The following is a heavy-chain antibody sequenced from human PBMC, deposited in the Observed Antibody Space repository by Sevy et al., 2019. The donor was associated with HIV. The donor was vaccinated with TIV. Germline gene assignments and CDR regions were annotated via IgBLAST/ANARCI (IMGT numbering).Heavy chain of an antibody. CDR3: AKNTAAAGAGGFDY. J-gene: IGHJ4*02. V-gene: IGHV3-30*02. D-gene: IGHD6-13*01. CDR1: GFMFKHYG. Sequence: GRSLRLSCVASGFMFKHYGMHWVRQAPGKGLEWVAFIGYDGSDKYYGDSMKGRFTISRNNSKNTLFLQTTSLRTEDTAVYYCAKNTAAAGAGGFDYWGQGDLVTVSS. CDR2: IGYDGSDK.